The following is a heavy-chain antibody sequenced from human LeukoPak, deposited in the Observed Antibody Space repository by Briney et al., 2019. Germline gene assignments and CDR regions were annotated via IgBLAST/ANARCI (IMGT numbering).Heavy chain of an antibody. CDR2: ISYDGSNK. CDR1: GFTFSSYG. J-gene: IGHJ4*02. V-gene: IGHV3-30*03. D-gene: IGHD5-24*01. Sequence: PGRSLRLSCAASGFTFSSYGMHWVRQAPGKGLEWVAVISYDGSNKYYADSVKGRFTISRDNSKNTLYLQMNSLRAEDTAVYYCAGVVEMATNDDYYFDYWGQGTLVTVSS. CDR3: AGVVEMATNDDYYFDY.